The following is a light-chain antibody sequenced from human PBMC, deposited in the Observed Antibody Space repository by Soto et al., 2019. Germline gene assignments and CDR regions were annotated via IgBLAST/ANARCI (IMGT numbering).Light chain of an antibody. V-gene: IGLV2-8*01. Sequence: QPVLTQPPSASGSPGQSVTISCTGTSSDIGDYNFVAWYQQHPGKVPKLMIYEVTKRPSGVPDRFSGSKSGNTASLTVSGLQAEDEADYYCASYAGNNNLLFGGGTKVTVL. J-gene: IGLJ3*02. CDR1: SSDIGDYNF. CDR3: ASYAGNNNLL. CDR2: EVT.